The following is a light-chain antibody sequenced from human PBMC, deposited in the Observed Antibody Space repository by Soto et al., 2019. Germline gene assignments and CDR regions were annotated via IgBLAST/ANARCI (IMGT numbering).Light chain of an antibody. Sequence: EVVLTQSPGTLSLSPGERATLSCRASQIFSSNYLAWYQQKPGQAPRLLIYGASSRATGIPDRFSGSGSGTDFTLTISRLEPEDFAVYYCQQYGSSPITFGQGTRLEIK. J-gene: IGKJ5*01. V-gene: IGKV3-20*01. CDR2: GAS. CDR3: QQYGSSPIT. CDR1: QIFSSNY.